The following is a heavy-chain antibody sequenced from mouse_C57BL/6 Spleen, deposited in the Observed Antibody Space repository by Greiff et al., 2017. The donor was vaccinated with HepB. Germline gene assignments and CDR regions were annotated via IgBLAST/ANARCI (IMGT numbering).Heavy chain of an antibody. CDR3: ASYSTRYYYAMDY. Sequence: ESGPGLVKPSQSLSLTCSVTGYSITSGYYWNWIRQFPGNKLEWMGYISYDGSNNYNPSLKNRISITRDTSKNQFFLKLNSVTTEDTATYYCASYSTRYYYAMDYWGQGTSVTVSS. J-gene: IGHJ4*01. CDR2: ISYDGSN. D-gene: IGHD2-5*01. CDR1: GYSITSGYY. V-gene: IGHV3-6*01.